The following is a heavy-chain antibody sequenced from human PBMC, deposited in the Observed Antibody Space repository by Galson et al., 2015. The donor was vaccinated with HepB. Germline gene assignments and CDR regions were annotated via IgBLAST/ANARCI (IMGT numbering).Heavy chain of an antibody. V-gene: IGHV1-2*02. CDR1: GYTFTGYY. D-gene: IGHD2-2*01. Sequence: SVKVSCKASGYTFTGYYMHWVRQAPGQGLEWMGWINPNSGGTNYAQKFQGRVTMTRDTSISTAYMELNRLRSDDTAVYYCARSAPSCGHQFDYWGQGTLVTASS. CDR2: INPNSGGT. CDR3: ARSAPSCGHQFDY. J-gene: IGHJ4*02.